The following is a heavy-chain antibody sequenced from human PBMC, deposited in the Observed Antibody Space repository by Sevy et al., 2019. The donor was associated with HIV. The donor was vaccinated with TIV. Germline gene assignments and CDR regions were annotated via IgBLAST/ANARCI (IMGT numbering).Heavy chain of an antibody. CDR1: GFTFSSYW. D-gene: IGHD6-13*01. CDR3: ARDLVAAAGVYYYYMDV. V-gene: IGHV3-74*01. Sequence: GGSLRLSCAASGFTFSSYWMHWVRQAPGKGLVWVSRINSDGSSTCYADSVKGRFTISRDNAKDTLYLQMNRLRAEDTAVYYCARDLVAAAGVYYYYMDVWGKGTTVTVSS. CDR2: INSDGSST. J-gene: IGHJ6*03.